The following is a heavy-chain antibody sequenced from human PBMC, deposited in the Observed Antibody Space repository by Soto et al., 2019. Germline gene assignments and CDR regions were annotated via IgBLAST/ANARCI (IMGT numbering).Heavy chain of an antibody. CDR2: IYHSGST. J-gene: IGHJ4*02. V-gene: IGHV4-4*02. CDR1: GNSISTTNW. CDR3: VRDVGYHYDGSPSGQFDF. Sequence: SETLSLTCVVSGNSISTTNWWSWVRQSPGKGLEWIGEIYHSGSTNYNPSLKSRVTISVDKSKNQFSLKLSSVTAADTAVYYSVRDVGYHYDGSPSGQFDFWGQGTLVTVSS. D-gene: IGHD3-22*01.